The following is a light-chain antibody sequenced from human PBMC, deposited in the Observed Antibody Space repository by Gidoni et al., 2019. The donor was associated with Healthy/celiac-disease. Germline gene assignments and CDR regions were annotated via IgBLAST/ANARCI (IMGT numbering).Light chain of an antibody. CDR1: PSLLYSNGYNY. J-gene: IGKJ5*01. Sequence: DIVMTQSPLSLPVTPGEPASISRRSSPSLLYSNGYNYLDWYLQRPGQSPQLLIYLGSNRASGVPDRFRGSGSGTDFTLKISRVEAEDVGVYYCMQALQTPSTFGQGTRLEIK. CDR3: MQALQTPST. V-gene: IGKV2-28*01. CDR2: LGS.